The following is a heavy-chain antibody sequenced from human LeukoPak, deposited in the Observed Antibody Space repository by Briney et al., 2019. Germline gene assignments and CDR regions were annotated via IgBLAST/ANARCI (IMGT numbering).Heavy chain of an antibody. CDR1: GGSFSGYY. V-gene: IGHV4-34*01. Sequence: SETLSLTCAVYGGSFSGYYWSWIRQPPGKGLEWIGEINHSGSTSYNPSLKSRVTISVDTSKNQFSLKLSSVTAADTAVYYCASPQDVLLWFGEFSGFELWGQGTLVTVSS. CDR2: INHSGST. J-gene: IGHJ4*02. CDR3: ASPQDVLLWFGEFSGFEL. D-gene: IGHD3-10*01.